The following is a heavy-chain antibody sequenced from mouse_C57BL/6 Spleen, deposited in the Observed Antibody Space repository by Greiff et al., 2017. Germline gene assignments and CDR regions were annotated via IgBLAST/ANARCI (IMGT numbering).Heavy chain of an antibody. J-gene: IGHJ4*01. Sequence: LQESGPELVKPGASVKISCKASGYAFSSSWMNWVKQRPGKGLEWLGRIYPGDGDTNYNGKFKGKATLTADKSSSTAYMQLSSLTSEDSAVYFCARGDYGSSYAMDYWGQGTSVTVSS. CDR3: ARGDYGSSYAMDY. CDR2: IYPGDGDT. D-gene: IGHD1-1*01. V-gene: IGHV1-82*01. CDR1: GYAFSSSW.